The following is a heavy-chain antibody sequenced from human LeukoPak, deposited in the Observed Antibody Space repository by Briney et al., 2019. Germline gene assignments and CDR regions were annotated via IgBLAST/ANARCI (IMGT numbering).Heavy chain of an antibody. CDR2: IYPGDSDT. CDR1: GYIFTSYW. CDR3: ARVRYGDEYRFDP. Sequence: GESLKISCQGSGYIFTSYWIGWVRQMPGKGLEWMGIIYPGDSDTRYSPSFQGQVTISADKSISTAYLQWSSLKASDTAMYYCARVRYGDEYRFDPWGQGTLVTVSS. D-gene: IGHD4-17*01. V-gene: IGHV5-51*01. J-gene: IGHJ5*02.